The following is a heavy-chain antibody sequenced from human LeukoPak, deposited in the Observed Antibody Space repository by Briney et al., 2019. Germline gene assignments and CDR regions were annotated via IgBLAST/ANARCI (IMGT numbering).Heavy chain of an antibody. CDR2: IYTSGST. V-gene: IGHV4-61*02. Sequence: SQTLSLTCTVSGGSISSGSYYWRWIWQPAGKGLEWIGRIYTSGSTNYNPSLKSRVTISVDTSKNQFSLKLSSVTAADTAVYYCARGAVAGPYDYWGQGTLVTVSS. CDR1: GGSISSGSYY. D-gene: IGHD6-19*01. J-gene: IGHJ4*02. CDR3: ARGAVAGPYDY.